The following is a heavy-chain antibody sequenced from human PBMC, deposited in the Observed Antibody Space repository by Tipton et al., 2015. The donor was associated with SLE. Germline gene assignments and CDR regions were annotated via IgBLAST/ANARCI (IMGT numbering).Heavy chain of an antibody. CDR3: ARDRGGYCSSTSCPYYSYYYGMDV. D-gene: IGHD2-2*01. CDR2: ISAYNGNT. J-gene: IGHJ6*02. V-gene: IGHV1-18*01. CDR1: GYTFTSYG. Sequence: QSGAEVKKPGASVKVSCKASGYTFTSYGISWVRQAPGQGLEWMGWISAYNGNTNYAQKLQGRVTMTTDTSTSTAYMELRSLRSDDTAVYYCARDRGGYCSSTSCPYYSYYYGMDVWGQGTTVTVSS.